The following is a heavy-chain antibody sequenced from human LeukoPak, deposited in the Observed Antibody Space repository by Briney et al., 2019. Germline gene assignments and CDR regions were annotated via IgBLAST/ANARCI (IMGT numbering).Heavy chain of an antibody. CDR2: INHSGST. V-gene: IGHV4-34*01. CDR1: GGSFSGYC. Sequence: PSETLSLTCAVYGGSFSGYCWSWIRQPPGKGLEWIGEINHSGSTNYNPSLKSRVTISVDTSKNQFSLKLSSVTAADTAVYYCARGRVYYGSGTTATYFDYWGQRTLVTVSS. D-gene: IGHD3-10*01. CDR3: ARGRVYYGSGTTATYFDY. J-gene: IGHJ4*02.